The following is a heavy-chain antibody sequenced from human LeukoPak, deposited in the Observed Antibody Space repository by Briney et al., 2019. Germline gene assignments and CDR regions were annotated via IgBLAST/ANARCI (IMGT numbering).Heavy chain of an antibody. Sequence: SETLSLTCTVSGGSISSSNHCWGWIRQPPGKGLEWIGSICFSGSTYYNPSLNSRVTISVDTSRNQFSLKLSSVTAADTAVYYCARDSPRTTVLYGDAFDIWGQGTMVTVSS. J-gene: IGHJ3*02. V-gene: IGHV4-39*02. CDR1: GGSISSSNHC. CDR3: ARDSPRTTVLYGDAFDI. D-gene: IGHD4-11*01. CDR2: ICFSGST.